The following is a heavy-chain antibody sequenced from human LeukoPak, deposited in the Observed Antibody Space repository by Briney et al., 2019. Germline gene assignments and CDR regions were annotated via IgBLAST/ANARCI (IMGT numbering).Heavy chain of an antibody. CDR3: PKDQGGGYCSTTSCYYYGMDV. Sequence: PGRSLRLSCAASGFTFSSYGMHWVRQAPGKRLEWVAGISYDGSNKYYADSEKGRFTISRDNSKNKLYLQMNSLRAEDTAVYYCPKDQGGGYCSTTSCYYYGMDVWGQGTTVTVSS. V-gene: IGHV3-30*18. CDR1: GFTFSSYG. J-gene: IGHJ6*02. CDR2: ISYDGSNK. D-gene: IGHD2-2*01.